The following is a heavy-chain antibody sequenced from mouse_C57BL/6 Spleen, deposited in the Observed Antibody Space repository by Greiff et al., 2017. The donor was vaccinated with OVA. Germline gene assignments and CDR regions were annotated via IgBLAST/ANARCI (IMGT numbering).Heavy chain of an antibody. Sequence: EVQVVESGGGLVKPGGSLKLSCAASGFTFSDYGMHWVRQAPEKGLEWVAYISSGSSTIYYADRVTVRFTISSNNSTRTLFLQMTSLRSEDSAMYYCARWTGFDYWGQGTTLTVSS. CDR3: ARWTGFDY. CDR1: GFTFSDYG. CDR2: ISSGSSTI. J-gene: IGHJ2*01. D-gene: IGHD4-1*01. V-gene: IGHV5-17*01.